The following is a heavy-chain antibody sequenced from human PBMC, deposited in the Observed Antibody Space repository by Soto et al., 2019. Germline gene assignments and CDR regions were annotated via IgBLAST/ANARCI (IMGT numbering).Heavy chain of an antibody. J-gene: IGHJ5*02. CDR1: GGTFSSYA. V-gene: IGHV1-69*13. CDR3: ASERGYFGNRWFDP. D-gene: IGHD3-9*01. CDR2: IIPIFGTA. Sequence: GASVKVSCKASGGTFSSYAISGVRQAPGQGLEWMGGIIPIFGTANYAQKFQGRVTITADESTSTAYMELSSLRSEDTAVYYCASERGYFGNRWFDPWGQGTLVTVSS.